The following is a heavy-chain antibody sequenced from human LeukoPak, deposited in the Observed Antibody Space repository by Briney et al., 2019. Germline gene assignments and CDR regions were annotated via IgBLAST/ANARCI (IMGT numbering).Heavy chain of an antibody. D-gene: IGHD1-14*01. CDR2: ISSSSSCI. J-gene: IGHJ4*02. CDR1: GFTFSSYS. CDR3: ARTLGLHEEPDY. V-gene: IGHV3-21*01. Sequence: GGSLRLSCAASGFTFSSYSMNWVRQAPGKGLEWVSSISSSSSCIYYADSVEGRFTISRDNAKNSLYLQMNSLRAEDTAVYYCARTLGLHEEPDYWGQGTLVTVSS.